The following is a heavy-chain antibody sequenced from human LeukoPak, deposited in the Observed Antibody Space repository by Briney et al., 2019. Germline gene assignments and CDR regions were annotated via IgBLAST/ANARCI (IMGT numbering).Heavy chain of an antibody. D-gene: IGHD2-21*02. J-gene: IGHJ1*01. V-gene: IGHV3-23*01. CDR2: ISGSGGST. CDR1: GFTFSSYA. Sequence: PGGSLRLSCAASGFTFSSYAMSWVRQAPGKGLEWVSAISGSGGSTYYADSVKGRFTISRDNSKNTLYLQMNSLRAEDTAVYYCAKDRPAYCGGDCSWVQHRGQGTLVTVSS. CDR3: AKDRPAYCGGDCSWVQH.